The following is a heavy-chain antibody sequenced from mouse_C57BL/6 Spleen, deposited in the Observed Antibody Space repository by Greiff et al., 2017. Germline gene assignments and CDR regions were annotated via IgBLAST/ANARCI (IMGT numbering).Heavy chain of an antibody. V-gene: IGHV1-61*01. J-gene: IGHJ2*01. CDR1: GYTFTSYW. Sequence: VQLQQPGAELVRPGSSVKLSCKASGYTFTSYWLDWVKQRPGQGLEWIGNIYPSDSETHYNQKFKDKATLTVDKSSSTAYMQLSSLTSEVSAVYYCAREGGGNYFDYWGQGTTLTVSS. CDR3: AREGGGNYFDY. CDR2: IYPSDSET.